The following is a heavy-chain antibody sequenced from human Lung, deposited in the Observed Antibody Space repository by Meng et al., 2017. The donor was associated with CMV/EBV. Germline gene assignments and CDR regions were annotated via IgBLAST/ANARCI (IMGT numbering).Heavy chain of an antibody. CDR2: ISFSGTTM. J-gene: IGHJ4*02. CDR3: ARNWGYNDGTSYYWGMFDY. V-gene: IGHV3-48*04. D-gene: IGHD3-22*01. Sequence: ESXKIPXAAPGFTFSDYSLNWVRQAPGKGLEWISYISFSGTTMYYADSVKGRFTISRDYAKNSLYLQMNSLRAEDTAVYYCARNWGYNDGTSYYWGMFDYWGQGTLVTVSS. CDR1: GFTFSDYS.